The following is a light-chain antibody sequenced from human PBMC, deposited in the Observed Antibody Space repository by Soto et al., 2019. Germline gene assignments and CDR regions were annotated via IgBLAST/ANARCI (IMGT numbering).Light chain of an antibody. J-gene: IGLJ1*01. CDR1: SSNVGADYD. CDR2: GII. V-gene: IGLV1-40*02. CDR3: QSYGSNLRSSAV. Sequence: QSVLAQPPSVSGAPDQRVSISCTGSSSNVGADYDVHWVQHLPETAPKILIYGIIHQPPGVPDRFSVYRSGTSASMVINGRQAEDEADYYCQSYGSNLRSSAVVGTWPKANVL.